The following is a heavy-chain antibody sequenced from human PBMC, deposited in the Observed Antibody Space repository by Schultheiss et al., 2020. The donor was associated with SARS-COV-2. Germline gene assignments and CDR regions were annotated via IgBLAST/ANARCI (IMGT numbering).Heavy chain of an antibody. V-gene: IGHV3-33*01. Sequence: GGSLRLSCAASGFTFSSYGMHWVRQAPGKGLEWVAVIWYDGSNKYYVDSVKGRFTISRDNSKSTLYLQMNSLRAEDTAVFYCARDKFRTTSGPWFDPWGLGTLVTVAS. J-gene: IGHJ5*02. CDR3: ARDKFRTTSGPWFDP. CDR1: GFTFSSYG. D-gene: IGHD1-14*01. CDR2: IWYDGSNK.